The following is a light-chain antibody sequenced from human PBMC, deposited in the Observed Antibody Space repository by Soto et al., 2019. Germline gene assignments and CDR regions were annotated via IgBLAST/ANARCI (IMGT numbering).Light chain of an antibody. CDR2: DAS. J-gene: IGKJ4*01. CDR1: QSVTTY. Sequence: EIVLTQSPATLSLSPGERATLSCRASQSVTTYLVWYQQKPGQAPRLLSYDASKRAIGIPDRFSGSGSGTDFTLTISSLEPEDFAVDYCQQRSSWPRVFGGGTKVEIK. V-gene: IGKV3-11*01. CDR3: QQRSSWPRV.